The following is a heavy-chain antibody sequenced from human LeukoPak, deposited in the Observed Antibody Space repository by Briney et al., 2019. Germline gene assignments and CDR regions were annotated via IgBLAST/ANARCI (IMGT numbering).Heavy chain of an antibody. D-gene: IGHD3-3*01. Sequence: GGSLRLSCAASGFTFSSYEMNWVRQAPGKGLEWVSAISGSGGSTYYPDSVRGRFTISRDNSKNTLYLQMNSLRAEDTAVYYCAKDRRFLEWLSQGYYMDVWGKGTTVTVSS. J-gene: IGHJ6*03. CDR2: ISGSGGST. CDR3: AKDRRFLEWLSQGYYMDV. V-gene: IGHV3-23*01. CDR1: GFTFSSYE.